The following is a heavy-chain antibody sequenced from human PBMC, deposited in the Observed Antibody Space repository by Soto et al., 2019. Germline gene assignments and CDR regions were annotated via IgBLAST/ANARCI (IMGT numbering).Heavy chain of an antibody. J-gene: IGHJ4*02. Sequence: EVQLVESGGGLVQPGGSLRLSCAASGFTFSSYWMHWVRQAPGKGLVWVSRINSDGSSTSYADSVKGRFTMSRDNAKNTLYLQMNSLRAEDTAVYYCAKDSGRGSADYYFDFWGQGTLVTVSS. CDR2: INSDGSST. V-gene: IGHV3-74*01. D-gene: IGHD3-10*01. CDR3: AKDSGRGSADYYFDF. CDR1: GFTFSSYW.